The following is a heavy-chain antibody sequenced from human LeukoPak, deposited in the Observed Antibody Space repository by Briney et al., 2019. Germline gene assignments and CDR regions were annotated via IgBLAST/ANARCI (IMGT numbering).Heavy chain of an antibody. D-gene: IGHD6-19*01. J-gene: IGHJ5*01. Sequence: GGSLRLSCSASGLTFTSYSMHWVRQAPGKGLEYVSAINDNGGSTYYGDSVKGRFTTSRDNSKNTLYLQMSSLRGDDTAIYYCVSRTSSGWYDFWGQGTLVIVSS. V-gene: IGHV3-64D*09. CDR3: VSRTSSGWYDF. CDR2: INDNGGST. CDR1: GLTFTSYS.